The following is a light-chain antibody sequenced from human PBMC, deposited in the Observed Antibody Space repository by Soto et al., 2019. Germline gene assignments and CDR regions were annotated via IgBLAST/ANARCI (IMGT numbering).Light chain of an antibody. J-gene: IGLJ1*01. CDR3: AAWDDSLNGHV. CDR1: SSNIGTSS. V-gene: IGLV1-44*01. CDR2: TTN. Sequence: QSVLTQPHSASGTPGQRVTISCSGSSSNIGTSSVHWFQQLPGTAPKLLISTTNQRPSGVPERFSGSKSGTSAFLAISGFQSEDEADYYCAAWDDSLNGHVFGTGTKVTVL.